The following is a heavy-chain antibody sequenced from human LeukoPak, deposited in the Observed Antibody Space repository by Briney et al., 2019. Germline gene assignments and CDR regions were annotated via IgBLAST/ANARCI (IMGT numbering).Heavy chain of an antibody. CDR3: ARGDDYGGNTPLDY. D-gene: IGHD4-23*01. CDR2: IYYSGST. J-gene: IGHJ4*02. Sequence: SETLSLTCTVSGGSISSYYWSWIRQPPGKGLEWIGYIYYSGSTNYNPSLKSRVTISVDTSKNQFSLKLSSVTAADTAVYYCARGDDYGGNTPLDYWGQGTLVTVSS. V-gene: IGHV4-59*01. CDR1: GGSISSYY.